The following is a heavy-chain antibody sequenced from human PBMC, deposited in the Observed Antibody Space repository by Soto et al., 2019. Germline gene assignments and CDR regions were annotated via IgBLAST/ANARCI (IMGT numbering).Heavy chain of an antibody. CDR1: GGTFSSYA. V-gene: IGHV1-69*01. D-gene: IGHD3-22*01. CDR3: ARAGVIGTDWYFDL. J-gene: IGHJ2*01. CDR2: IIPIFGTA. Sequence: GTSVKVSCKASGGTFSSYAISWVRQAPGQGLEWMGGIIPIFGTANYAQKFQGRVTITADESTSTAYMELSSLRSEDTAVYYCARAGVIGTDWYFDLWGRGTLVTVSS.